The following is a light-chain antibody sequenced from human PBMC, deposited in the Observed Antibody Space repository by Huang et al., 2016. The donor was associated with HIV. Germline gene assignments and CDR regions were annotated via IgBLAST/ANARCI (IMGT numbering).Light chain of an antibody. V-gene: IGKV3-15*01. CDR3: QQYDNWPPGWT. Sequence: EIVMTQSPATLSVSPGERATLSCRASQSVRSNLGWYQQKPGQAPRPLIYAASTRATGIPARFCGSGCGTEFTLTITSLQSEDFAVYYCQQYDNWPPGWTFGQGTKVEIK. J-gene: IGKJ1*01. CDR2: AAS. CDR1: QSVRSN.